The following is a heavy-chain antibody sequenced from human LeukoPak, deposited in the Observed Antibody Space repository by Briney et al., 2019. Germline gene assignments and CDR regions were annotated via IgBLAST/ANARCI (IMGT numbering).Heavy chain of an antibody. D-gene: IGHD6-13*01. Sequence: SETLSLTCAVYGGSFSGYYWSWIRLPPGKGLEWIGEINHSGSTNYNPSLKSRVTTSVDTSKNQFSLKLSSVTAADTAVYYCARHPTGIAAAGMGGFDPWGQGTLVTVSS. V-gene: IGHV4-34*01. CDR1: GGSFSGYY. J-gene: IGHJ5*02. CDR3: ARHPTGIAAAGMGGFDP. CDR2: INHSGST.